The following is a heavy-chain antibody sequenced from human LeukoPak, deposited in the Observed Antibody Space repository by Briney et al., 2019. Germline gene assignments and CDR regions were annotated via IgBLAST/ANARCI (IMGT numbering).Heavy chain of an antibody. J-gene: IGHJ4*02. Sequence: GGSLRLSCAASGFTFSSYGMHWVRQAPGKGLEWVAFIRYDGSNKYYADSVKGRFTISRDNSKNTLYLQMNSLRAEDTAVYYCAKDSGYCSGGSCYYGYWGQGTLVTVSS. CDR3: AKDSGYCSGGSCYYGY. CDR1: GFTFSSYG. V-gene: IGHV3-30*02. CDR2: IRYDGSNK. D-gene: IGHD2-15*01.